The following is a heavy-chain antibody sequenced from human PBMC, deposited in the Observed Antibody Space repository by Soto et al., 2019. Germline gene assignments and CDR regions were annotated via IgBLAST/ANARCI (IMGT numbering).Heavy chain of an antibody. CDR3: ARDPAGWPAVRSDY. V-gene: IGHV3-7*01. CDR2: IKQDGSEK. CDR1: GFTFSSYW. J-gene: IGHJ4*02. Sequence: GGSLRLSCAASGFTFSSYWMSWVRQAPGKGLEWVANIKQDGSEKYYVDSVKGRFTISRDNAKNSLYLQMNSLRAEDTAVYYCARDPAGWPAVRSDYWGQGNLVTVSS. D-gene: IGHD2-15*01.